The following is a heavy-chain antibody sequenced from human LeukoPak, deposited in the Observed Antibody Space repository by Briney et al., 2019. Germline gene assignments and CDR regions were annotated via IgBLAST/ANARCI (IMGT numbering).Heavy chain of an antibody. J-gene: IGHJ4*02. CDR1: GYTFTELS. Sequence: ASVKVSCKVSGYTFTELSMHWVRQAPGKGLEWVGAFSPEDGETIYAQKFQGRVTMTEDTSTDTVYMELSGLRSEDTAVYYCATDRAISMVRIFDYWGEGTLVSVSS. CDR2: FSPEDGET. V-gene: IGHV1-24*01. CDR3: ATDRAISMVRIFDY. D-gene: IGHD3-10*01.